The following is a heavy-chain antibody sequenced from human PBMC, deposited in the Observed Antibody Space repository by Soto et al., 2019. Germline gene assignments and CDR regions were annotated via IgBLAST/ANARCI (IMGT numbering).Heavy chain of an antibody. D-gene: IGHD6-13*01. Sequence: GGSLRLSCAASGFTFSDYYMSWIRQALGKGLEWVSYISSSGSTIYYADSVKGRFTISRDNAKNSLYLQMHSLRAEDTAVYYCARDPKYSSSWYPPVGPWGQGTLVTVSS. J-gene: IGHJ5*02. V-gene: IGHV3-11*01. CDR1: GFTFSDYY. CDR3: ARDPKYSSSWYPPVGP. CDR2: ISSSGSTI.